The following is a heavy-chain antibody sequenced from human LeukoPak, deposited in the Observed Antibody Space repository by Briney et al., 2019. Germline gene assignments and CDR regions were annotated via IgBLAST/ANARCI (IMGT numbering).Heavy chain of an antibody. CDR3: ARAIEQQLVLNWFDP. CDR2: IYYSGST. CDR1: GGSISSYY. Sequence: SSETLSLTCTVSGGSISSYYWSWIRQPPGKGLEWIGYIYYSGSTNNNPSLKSRVTISVDTSKNQFSLKLSSVTAADTAVYYCARAIEQQLVLNWFDPWGQGTLVTVSS. J-gene: IGHJ5*02. V-gene: IGHV4-59*01. D-gene: IGHD6-13*01.